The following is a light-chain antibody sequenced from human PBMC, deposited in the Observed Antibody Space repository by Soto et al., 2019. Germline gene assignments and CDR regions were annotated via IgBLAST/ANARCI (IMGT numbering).Light chain of an antibody. J-gene: IGKJ1*01. CDR3: QQYNTWPPT. V-gene: IGKV3-15*01. CDR1: QSVRSN. CDR2: SAS. Sequence: EIVMTQSPATLSASPGERATLSCRASQSVRSNLAWYQQKPGQAPRLLIYSASTRATGIPARFSGSGSGTEFTLSIGSLQSEDFAIYYCQQYNTWPPTFGQGTKVAIK.